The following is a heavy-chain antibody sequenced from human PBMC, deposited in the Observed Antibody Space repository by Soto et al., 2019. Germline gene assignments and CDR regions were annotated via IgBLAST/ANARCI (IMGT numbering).Heavy chain of an antibody. CDR3: ARLQFGEGFDY. V-gene: IGHV4-30-2*01. J-gene: IGHJ4*02. CDR1: CGSIIGGGFS. CDR2: ILHIGGT. Sequence: SETLSLTCAFSCGSIIGGGFSWSWIRQPPGKGLEWIGYILHIGGTQYNPSLKSRVSMSVDKSKNQFSLHLTSVTAADTAVYYCARLQFGEGFDYWGQGALVTVSS. D-gene: IGHD3-10*01.